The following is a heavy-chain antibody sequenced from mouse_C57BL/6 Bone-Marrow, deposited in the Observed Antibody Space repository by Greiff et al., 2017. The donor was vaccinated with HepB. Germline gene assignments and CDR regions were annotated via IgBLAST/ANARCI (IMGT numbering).Heavy chain of an antibody. Sequence: QVQLQQSGAELVRPGASVKLSCKASGYTFTDYYINWVKQRPGQGLEWIARIYPGSGNTYYNEKFKGKATLTAEKSSSTAYMQLSSLTSEDSAVYFCARGRELTGVYWYFDVWGTGTTVTVSS. J-gene: IGHJ1*03. V-gene: IGHV1-76*01. CDR1: GYTFTDYY. CDR2: IYPGSGNT. D-gene: IGHD4-1*01. CDR3: ARGRELTGVYWYFDV.